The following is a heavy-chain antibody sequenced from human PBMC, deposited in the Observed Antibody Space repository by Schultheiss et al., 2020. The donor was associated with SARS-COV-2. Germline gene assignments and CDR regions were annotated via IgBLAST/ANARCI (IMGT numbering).Heavy chain of an antibody. V-gene: IGHV1-2*02. CDR3: ARGRRDYYDSSGPSYYYYMDV. Sequence: ASVKVSCKASGYTFTGYYMHWVRQAPGQGLEWMGWINPNSGGTNYAQKFQGRVTMTRDTSISTAYMELSRLRSDDTAVYYCARGRRDYYDSSGPSYYYYMDVWGKGTTVTVSS. CDR1: GYTFTGYY. D-gene: IGHD3-22*01. CDR2: INPNSGGT. J-gene: IGHJ6*03.